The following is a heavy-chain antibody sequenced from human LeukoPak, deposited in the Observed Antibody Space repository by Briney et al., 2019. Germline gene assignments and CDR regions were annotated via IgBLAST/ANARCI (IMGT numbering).Heavy chain of an antibody. CDR1: GVTVSSNY. V-gene: IGHV3-53*01. J-gene: IGHJ3*02. CDR2: IYSGGST. Sequence: GGSLRLSCAASGVTVSSNYMSWVRQAPGKGLEWVSVIYSGGSTYYADSVKGRFTLSRDTSKNTLYLQMNSLRAEDTAVYYCARPQYGSSWYAFDIWGQGTIVTVSS. CDR3: ARPQYGSSWYAFDI. D-gene: IGHD6-13*01.